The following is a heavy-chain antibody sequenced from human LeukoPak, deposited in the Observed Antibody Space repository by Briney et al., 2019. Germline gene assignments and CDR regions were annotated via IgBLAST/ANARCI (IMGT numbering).Heavy chain of an antibody. J-gene: IGHJ4*02. CDR3: ARVLPADDFWSGYPQPHYFDY. Sequence: SETLSLTCTVSGGSISSGGYYWSWIRQPPGKGLEWIGYIYHSGSTYYNPSLKSRVTISVDRSKNQFSLKLSSVTAADTAVYYCARVLPADDFWSGYPQPHYFDYWGQGTLVTVSS. V-gene: IGHV4-30-2*01. CDR2: IYHSGST. CDR1: GGSISSGGYY. D-gene: IGHD3-3*01.